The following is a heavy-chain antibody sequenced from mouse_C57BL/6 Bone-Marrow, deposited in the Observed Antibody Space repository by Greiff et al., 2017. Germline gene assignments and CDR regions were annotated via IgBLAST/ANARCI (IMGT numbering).Heavy chain of an antibody. Sequence: QVQLQQPGAELVRPGTSVKLSCKASGYTFTSYWMHWVKQRPGQGLEWIGVIDPSDSYTNYNQKFKVKATLTVDTSSSTAYMQLSSLTSEDSAVYYCASTHTAQVPYYPMDYWAQRTSSTVSS. CDR3: ASTHTAQVPYYPMDY. V-gene: IGHV1-59*01. J-gene: IGHJ4*01. CDR1: GYTFTSYW. D-gene: IGHD3-2*02. CDR2: IDPSDSYT.